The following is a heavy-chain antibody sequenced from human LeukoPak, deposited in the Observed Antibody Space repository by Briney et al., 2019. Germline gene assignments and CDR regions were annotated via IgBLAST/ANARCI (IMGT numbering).Heavy chain of an antibody. V-gene: IGHV4-34*01. CDR3: ARGNGTSGSYYFDY. D-gene: IGHD1-26*01. CDR1: GGSFSGYY. J-gene: IGHJ4*02. Sequence: SETLSLTCAVYGGSFSGYYWSWIRQPPGKGLEWIGEINHSGSTNYNPSLKSRVTISVDTSKNQFSLKLSSVTAADTAVYYCARGNGTSGSYYFDYWGQGTLVTVSS. CDR2: INHSGST.